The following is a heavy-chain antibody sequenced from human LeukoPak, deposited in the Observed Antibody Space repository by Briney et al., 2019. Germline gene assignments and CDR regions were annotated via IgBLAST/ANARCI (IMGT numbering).Heavy chain of an antibody. J-gene: IGHJ4*02. CDR3: AGHHPRNTVDF. CDR2: INHSGST. V-gene: IGHV4-34*08. D-gene: IGHD2/OR15-2a*01. Sequence: PGGSLRLSCAASGFTFSDYYMSWIRQAPGKGLEWIGEINHSGSTNYNPSLKSRVTISVDTSKNQFSLKLSSVTAADTAVYYCAGHHPRNTVDFWGQGTLVTVSS. CDR1: GFTFSDYY.